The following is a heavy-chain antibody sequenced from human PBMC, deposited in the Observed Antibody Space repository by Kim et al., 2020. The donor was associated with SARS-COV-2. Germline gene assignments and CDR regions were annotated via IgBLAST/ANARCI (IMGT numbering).Heavy chain of an antibody. CDR3: AKDDDGDSSSWFFFDY. CDR2: SGSGGST. J-gene: IGHJ4*02. Sequence: GGSLRLSCAASGFTFSSYAMSWVRQAPGKGLEWVSASGSGGSTYYADSVKGRFTISRDNSKNTLYLQMNSLRAEDTAVYYCAKDDDGDSSSWFFFDYWGQGTLVTVSS. CDR1: GFTFSSYA. V-gene: IGHV3-23*01. D-gene: IGHD6-13*01.